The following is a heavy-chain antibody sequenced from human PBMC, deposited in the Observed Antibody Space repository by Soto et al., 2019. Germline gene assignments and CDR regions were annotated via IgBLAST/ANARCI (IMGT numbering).Heavy chain of an antibody. CDR3: AGAAGGDFWSGYYTGYYYYGMDV. D-gene: IGHD3-3*01. Sequence: GGSLRLSCAASGFTFSDYYMTWIRRAPGKGLKWVSFISGSRNYTDYADSVKGRFTISRDNAKNSLYLQMNSLRAEDTAVYYCAGAAGGDFWSGYYTGYYYYGMDVWGQGTTVTVSS. V-gene: IGHV3-11*06. J-gene: IGHJ6*02. CDR2: ISGSRNYT. CDR1: GFTFSDYY.